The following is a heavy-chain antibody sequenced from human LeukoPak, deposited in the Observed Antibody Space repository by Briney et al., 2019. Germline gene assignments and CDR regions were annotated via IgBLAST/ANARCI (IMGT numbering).Heavy chain of an antibody. V-gene: IGHV3-7*01. Sequence: GGSLRLSCAASGFTFSSYWMSWVRQAPGKGLEWVANIKQDGSEKYYVDSVKGRFTISRDNAKNSLYLQMNSLRAEDTAVYYCAREATTGYSSGWYGALDYWGQGTLVTVSS. J-gene: IGHJ4*02. CDR2: IKQDGSEK. D-gene: IGHD6-19*01. CDR1: GFTFSSYW. CDR3: AREATTGYSSGWYGALDY.